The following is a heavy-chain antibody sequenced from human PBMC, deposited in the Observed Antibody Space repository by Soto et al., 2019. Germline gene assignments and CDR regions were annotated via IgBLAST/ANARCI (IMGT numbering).Heavy chain of an antibody. J-gene: IGHJ4*02. Sequence: GSLRLSCAASGFTFSSYAMSWVRQAPGKGLEWVSAISGSGGSTYYADSVKGRFTTSRDNSKNTLYLQMNSLRAEDTAVYYCAKDYYDSSGYELFDYWGQGTLVTVSS. V-gene: IGHV3-23*01. CDR1: GFTFSSYA. CDR2: ISGSGGST. CDR3: AKDYYDSSGYELFDY. D-gene: IGHD3-22*01.